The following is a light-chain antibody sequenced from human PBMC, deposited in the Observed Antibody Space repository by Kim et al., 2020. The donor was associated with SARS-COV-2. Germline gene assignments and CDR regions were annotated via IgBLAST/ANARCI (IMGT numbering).Light chain of an antibody. V-gene: IGLV3-1*01. CDR2: DDN. J-gene: IGLJ3*02. Sequence: SYELTQPPSVSVSPGQTASITCCGDKLGDKYVCWYQQKPGQSPVLVISDDNKRPSGIPERFSGSNSGNTAALTISGTQAMDEADYYCQAWDSSTAVFGGGTQLTVL. CDR3: QAWDSSTAV. CDR1: KLGDKY.